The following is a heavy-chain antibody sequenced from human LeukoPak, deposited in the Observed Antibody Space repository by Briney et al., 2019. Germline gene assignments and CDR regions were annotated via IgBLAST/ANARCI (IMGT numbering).Heavy chain of an antibody. Sequence: GASVKVSCKASGYTFTSYAMHWVRQAPGQRLEWMGWINAGNGNTKYSQKFQGRVTITRDTSASTAYMELSSLRAEDTAVYYCARPAVAGCAPYCYYNVDVWGKGTTVTVSS. J-gene: IGHJ6*04. CDR2: INAGNGNT. CDR3: ARPAVAGCAPYCYYNVDV. V-gene: IGHV1-3*01. D-gene: IGHD6-19*01. CDR1: GYTFTSYA.